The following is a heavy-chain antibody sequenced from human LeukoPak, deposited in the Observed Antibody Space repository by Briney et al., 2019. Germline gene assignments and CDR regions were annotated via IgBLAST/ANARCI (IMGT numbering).Heavy chain of an antibody. J-gene: IGHJ6*02. CDR2: IIPIFGTA. D-gene: IGHD4-23*01. Sequence: GASVKVSCKASGGTFSSYAISWVRQAPGQGLEWMGGIIPIFGTANYAQKFQGRVTITADESTSTAYMELSSLRSEDTAVYYCARDYAPHDYGGNYYYGMDVWGQGTTVTVSS. V-gene: IGHV1-69*13. CDR3: ARDYAPHDYGGNYYYGMDV. CDR1: GGTFSSYA.